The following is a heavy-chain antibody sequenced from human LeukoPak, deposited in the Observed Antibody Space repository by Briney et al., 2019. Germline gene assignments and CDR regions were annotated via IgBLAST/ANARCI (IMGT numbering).Heavy chain of an antibody. J-gene: IGHJ6*03. CDR3: ARVRSVVVPAAMLGYYYYMDV. CDR2: IYTSGST. Sequence: SQTLSLTCTVSGGSISSGSYYWSWIRQPAGKGLEWIGRIYTSGSTNYNPSLKSRVTISVDTSKNQFSLKLSSVTAADTAVYYCARVRSVVVPAAMLGYYYYMDVWGKGTTVTISS. V-gene: IGHV4-61*02. D-gene: IGHD2-2*01. CDR1: GGSISSGSYY.